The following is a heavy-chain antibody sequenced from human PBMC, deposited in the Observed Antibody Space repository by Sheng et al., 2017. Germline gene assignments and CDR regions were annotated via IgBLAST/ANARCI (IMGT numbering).Heavy chain of an antibody. CDR2: IIPILGIA. Sequence: QVQLVQSGAEVKKPGSSVKVSCKASGGTFSSYAISWVRQAPGQGLEWMGGIIPILGIANYAQKFQGRVTITADKSTSTAYMELSSLRSEDTAVYYCARGDWNDNYYYYYYMDVWGKGTTVTVSS. D-gene: IGHD1-1*01. CDR1: GGTFSSYA. V-gene: IGHV1-69*04. CDR3: ARGDWNDNYYYYYYMDV. J-gene: IGHJ6*03.